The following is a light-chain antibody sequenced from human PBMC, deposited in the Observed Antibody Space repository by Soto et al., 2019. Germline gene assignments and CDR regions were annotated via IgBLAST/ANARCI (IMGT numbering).Light chain of an antibody. Sequence: DIQMTQSPSTLSPSVGDRVTITCRASQSISSWLAWYQQKPGKAPKLLIYKASSLESGVPSRFSGSGSGTEFTLTISSLHPDDFATYYCQQYNSYSLTFGGGTKVEIK. CDR2: KAS. J-gene: IGKJ4*01. CDR1: QSISSW. V-gene: IGKV1-5*03. CDR3: QQYNSYSLT.